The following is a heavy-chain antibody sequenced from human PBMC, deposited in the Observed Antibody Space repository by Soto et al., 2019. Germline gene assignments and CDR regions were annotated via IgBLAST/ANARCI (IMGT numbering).Heavy chain of an antibody. CDR2: IIPIFGTA. V-gene: IGHV1-69*13. D-gene: IGHD3-22*01. J-gene: IGHJ4*02. Sequence: SVKVSCKASGGTVSSYAISWVRQAPGQGLEWMGGIIPIFGTANYAQKFQGRVTITADESTSTAYMELSSLRSEDTAVYYCARGKPHYYDSSGYGSSWGQGTLVTVSS. CDR3: ARGKPHYYDSSGYGSS. CDR1: GGTVSSYA.